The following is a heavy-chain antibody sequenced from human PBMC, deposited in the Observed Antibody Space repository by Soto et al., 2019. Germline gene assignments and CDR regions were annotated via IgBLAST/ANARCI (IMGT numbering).Heavy chain of an antibody. CDR1: GFSVNKKD. Sequence: GGAPRISCAAPGFSVNKKDMSWGRPAPWEGVEWVSLIQSGGSTYYAGSVKGRFTISRDFSENTLFLQMNSLRVEDTAVYYCTRDDFHCNGVRCYGVPMDVWGKGTTVTVSS. D-gene: IGHD2-15*01. CDR2: IQSGGST. CDR3: TRDDFHCNGVRCYGVPMDV. J-gene: IGHJ6*03. V-gene: IGHV3-66*01.